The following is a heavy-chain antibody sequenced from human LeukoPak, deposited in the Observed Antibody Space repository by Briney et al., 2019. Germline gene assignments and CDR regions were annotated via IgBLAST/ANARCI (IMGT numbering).Heavy chain of an antibody. CDR1: GFTFSSYG. CDR2: ISYDGSNK. V-gene: IGHV3-30*18. Sequence: GRSLRLSCAASGFTFSSYGMHWVRQAPGKGLEWVAVISYDGSNKYYADSVKGRFTISRDNSKNTLYLQMNSLRAEDTAVYYCAKVATGGSGSPDYWGQGTPVTVSS. CDR3: AKVATGGSGSPDY. J-gene: IGHJ4*02. D-gene: IGHD3-10*01.